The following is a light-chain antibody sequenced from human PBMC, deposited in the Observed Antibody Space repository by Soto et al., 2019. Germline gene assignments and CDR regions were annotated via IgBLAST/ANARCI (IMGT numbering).Light chain of an antibody. CDR2: GAT. CDR1: QGIGTW. CDR3: QQTNSFPIT. J-gene: IGKJ5*01. V-gene: IGKV1D-12*01. Sequence: DVQVTQSPSFVSASVGDRVTITCRASQGIGTWLAWYQQKPGQAPNLLIYGATNLQDGVPSRFSGSGLGTHFTLTIFSLQPEDSASYYCQQTNSFPITFGQGTRLEI.